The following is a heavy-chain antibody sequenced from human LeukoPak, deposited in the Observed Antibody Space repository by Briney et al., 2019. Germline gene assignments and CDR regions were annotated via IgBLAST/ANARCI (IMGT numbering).Heavy chain of an antibody. J-gene: IGHJ6*03. D-gene: IGHD3-3*01. CDR1: GGSISSSSYY. CDR2: IYYSGST. Sequence: SETLSLTCTVSGGSISSSSYYWGWIRQPPGKGLEWIGSIYYSGSTYYNPSLKSRVTISVDTSKNQFSLKLSSVTAADTAVYYCARLPDYDFWRQDYMDVWGKGTTVTVSS. V-gene: IGHV4-39*01. CDR3: ARLPDYDFWRQDYMDV.